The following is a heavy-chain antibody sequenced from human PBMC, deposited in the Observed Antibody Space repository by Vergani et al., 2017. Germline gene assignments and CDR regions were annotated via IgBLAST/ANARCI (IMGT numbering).Heavy chain of an antibody. Sequence: QVQLVESGGGVVQPGRSLRLSCAASGFTFSTYAMHWVRQAPGKGLEWVAVIWSDGSNKYYADSVQGRFTISRDNSKNTLYLQMNSLRAEDTAVYYCASACRSISCPFDNGCHGAMVTIAS. CDR2: IWSDGSNK. V-gene: IGHV3-33*01. D-gene: IGHD2-2*01. J-gene: IGHJ4*01. CDR3: ASACRSISCPFDN. CDR1: GFTFSTYA.